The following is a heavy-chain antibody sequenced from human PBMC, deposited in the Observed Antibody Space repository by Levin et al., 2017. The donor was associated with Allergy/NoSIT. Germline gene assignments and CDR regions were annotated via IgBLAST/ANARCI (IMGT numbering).Heavy chain of an antibody. CDR3: ARGRLTGWNRDYYGMDV. V-gene: IGHV1-8*01. CDR2: VNPNSGDT. D-gene: IGHD1-1*01. CDR1: KYTVTSYE. Sequence: GESLKISCKASKYTVTSYEINWVRQATGQGLEWMGWVNPNSGDTDYAQKFQGRVTMTRNISIDTIYMDLSGLRSDDTAVYYCARGRLTGWNRDYYGMDVWGQGTTVTVSS. J-gene: IGHJ6*02.